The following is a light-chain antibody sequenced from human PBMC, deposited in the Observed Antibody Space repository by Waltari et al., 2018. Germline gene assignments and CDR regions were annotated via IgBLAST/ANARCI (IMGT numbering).Light chain of an antibody. J-gene: IGLJ1*01. CDR1: NSGSKS. V-gene: IGLV3-21*02. CDR2: DNS. Sequence: SYVLTQPPSVSVAPGQTARITCGGNNSGSKSVHWYQQKPGQAPVLVVYDNSDRPSGIPGRFSGSNSGNTATLTISRVEAGDEADYYCQVWDITSDHFVFGTGTKVTVL. CDR3: QVWDITSDHFV.